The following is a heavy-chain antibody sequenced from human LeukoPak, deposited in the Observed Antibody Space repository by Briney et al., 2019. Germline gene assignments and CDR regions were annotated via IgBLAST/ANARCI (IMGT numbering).Heavy chain of an antibody. D-gene: IGHD6-13*01. J-gene: IGHJ5*02. CDR3: ARVWPYSSSWYFGNWFDP. CDR1: GGTFSSYT. Sequence: SVKVSCKASGGTFSSYTISWVRQAPGQGLEWMGGIIPIFGTANYAQKFQGRVTITTDESTSTAYMELSSLRSEDTAVYYCARVWPYSSSWYFGNWFDPWGQGTLVTVSS. CDR2: IIPIFGTA. V-gene: IGHV1-69*05.